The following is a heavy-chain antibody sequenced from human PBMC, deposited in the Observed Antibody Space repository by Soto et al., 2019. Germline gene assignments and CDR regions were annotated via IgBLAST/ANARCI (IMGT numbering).Heavy chain of an antibody. D-gene: IGHD3-16*01. J-gene: IGHJ6*02. V-gene: IGHV3-30-3*02. CDR3: AKDREITAQDTYYYYGMDV. Sequence: GGSLRLSCAASGFTFSSYAMHWVRQAPGKGLEWVAVISYDGSNKYYADSVKGRFTISRDNSKNTLYLQMNSLRAEDTAVYYCAKDREITAQDTYYYYGMDVWGQGTTVTVSS. CDR1: GFTFSSYA. CDR2: ISYDGSNK.